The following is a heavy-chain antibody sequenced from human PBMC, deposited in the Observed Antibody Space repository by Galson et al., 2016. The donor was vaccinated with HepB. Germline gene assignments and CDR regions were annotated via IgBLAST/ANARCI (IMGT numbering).Heavy chain of an antibody. V-gene: IGHV3-30*04. J-gene: IGHJ4*02. CDR2: ISFDGSNI. CDR3: AREGSFMLTFFDY. CDR1: GFGFSSYA. Sequence: SLRLSCAASGFGFSSYAMHWVRQAPGKGQEWLSVISFDGSNIYQADSVKGRFTISSDNFENTLYLQMNSLTAEDTAVYYCAREGSFMLTFFDYWGQGTLVTVAS. D-gene: IGHD4/OR15-4a*01.